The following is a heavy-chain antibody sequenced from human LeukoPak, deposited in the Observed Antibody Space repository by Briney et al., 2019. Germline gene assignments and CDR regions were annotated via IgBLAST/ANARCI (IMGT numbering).Heavy chain of an antibody. V-gene: IGHV3-7*05. J-gene: IGHJ4*02. CDR2: IKEDGSEK. CDR3: ARDRYYYDTSGYYYFDY. CDR1: GFTFSSYR. D-gene: IGHD3-22*01. Sequence: GGSLRLSCAASGFTFSSYRMSWVRQAPGKGLEWVANIKEDGSEKYYVDSVKGRFTISRDNAKKSLYLQMNSLRAEDTAVYYCARDRYYYDTSGYYYFDYWGQGTLVTVSS.